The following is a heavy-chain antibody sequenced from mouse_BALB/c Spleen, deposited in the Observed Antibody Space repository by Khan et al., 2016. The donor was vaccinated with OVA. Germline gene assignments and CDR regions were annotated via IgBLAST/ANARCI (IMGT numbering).Heavy chain of an antibody. CDR1: GFTFSTYG. J-gene: IGHJ3*01. CDR2: VSTGGGYT. CDR3: SSLAYYYDSGGFAY. V-gene: IGHV5-6*01. Sequence: EVELVESGGDLVKPGGSLKLSCAASGFTFSTYGMSWVRQTPDKRLEWVATVSTGGGYTYYPDSVKGRFTISRDNAKNTLYLQMSSLKSEDTAMFYCSSLAYYYDSGGFAYWGPGTLVTVSA. D-gene: IGHD1-1*01.